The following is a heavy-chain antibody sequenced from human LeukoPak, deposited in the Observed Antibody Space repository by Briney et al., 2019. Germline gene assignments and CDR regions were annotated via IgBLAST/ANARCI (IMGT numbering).Heavy chain of an antibody. Sequence: GGSLRLXCVATGFTFSDSGMSWVRQAPGKGLEWVAFIRYDGTKDYYADSVKGRFTISRDNSENTLNLQMNSLRPEDTAVYYCAKIEYSSLEVWGKGTTVTVSS. D-gene: IGHD6-13*01. CDR1: GFTFSDSG. CDR3: AKIEYSSLEV. J-gene: IGHJ6*04. V-gene: IGHV3-30*02. CDR2: IRYDGTKD.